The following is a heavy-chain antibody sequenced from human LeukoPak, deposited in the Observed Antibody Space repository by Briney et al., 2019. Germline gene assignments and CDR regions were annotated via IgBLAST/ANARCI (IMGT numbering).Heavy chain of an antibody. CDR3: AKWEQSTNAFDI. D-gene: IGHD1/OR15-1a*01. J-gene: IGHJ3*02. CDR2: ISYSGSSDYNPSLKSRLT. Sequence: SETLSLTCNVSGDSISRFYWNWIRQPPGKGLEWIGYISYSGSSDYNPSLKSRLTNYNPSLKSRVTVSADTSKNQLSLRLNSVTAADTAVYYCAKWEQSTNAFDIWGQGTMVTVSS. V-gene: IGHV4-59*01. CDR1: GDSISRFY.